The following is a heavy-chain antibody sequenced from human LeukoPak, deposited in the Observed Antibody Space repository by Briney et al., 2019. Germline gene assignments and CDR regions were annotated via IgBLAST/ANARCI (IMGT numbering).Heavy chain of an antibody. CDR1: GGSISTYY. J-gene: IGHJ4*02. CDR3: ARVVGSGTGNDY. V-gene: IGHV4-59*08. Sequence: SETLSLTCSVSGGSISTYYWSWIRQPPGKGLEWIGYIYYSGSTNYNPSLKSRVTISVDTSKNQFSLKLSSVTAADTAVYYCARVVGSGTGNDYWGQGTLVTVSS. CDR2: IYYSGST. D-gene: IGHD6-19*01.